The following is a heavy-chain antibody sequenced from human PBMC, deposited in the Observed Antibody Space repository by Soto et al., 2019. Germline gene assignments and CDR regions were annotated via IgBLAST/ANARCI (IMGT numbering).Heavy chain of an antibody. V-gene: IGHV4-34*01. CDR2: INHSGSA. D-gene: IGHD2-8*01. J-gene: IGHJ5*02. Sequence: TSGTLSLTCDVYGGSFSGYIWTWIRQTPGKGLQWIGQINHSGSANYNPSLKSRVTISVHTSNSQFSLELSSVTAADTAMYYCARNGDCTRPGCIVGLFDPWGPGTLVTVSS. CDR1: GGSFSGYI. CDR3: ARNGDCTRPGCIVGLFDP.